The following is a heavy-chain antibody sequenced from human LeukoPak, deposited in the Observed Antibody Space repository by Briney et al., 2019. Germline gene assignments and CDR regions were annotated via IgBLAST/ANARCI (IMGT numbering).Heavy chain of an antibody. CDR1: GYTFTSYA. V-gene: IGHV1-3*01. D-gene: IGHD3-10*01. CDR2: INAGNGNT. J-gene: IGHJ4*02. Sequence: ASVKVSCKASGYTFTSYAMHWVRQAPGQRLEWMGWINAGNGNTKYSQKFQGRVTITRDTSESTAYMEMSSLRSEDTAVYYCARGSRVTMVRGVITPDDYWGQGTLVTVSS. CDR3: ARGSRVTMVRGVITPDDY.